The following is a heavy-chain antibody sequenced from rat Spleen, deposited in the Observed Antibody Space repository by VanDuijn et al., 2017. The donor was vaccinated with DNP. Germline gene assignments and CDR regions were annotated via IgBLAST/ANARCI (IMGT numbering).Heavy chain of an antibody. Sequence: EVQLVETGGGLVQPGRSLKLSCVASGFTFSGYWMYWIRQVPGKGLEWIASITTGGEITYYPDSVKGRFTISRDHATNTLYLRMNSRRSEDTATYYCARDMDYYDGSYYRYYFDYWGQGVMVTVSS. CDR3: ARDMDYYDGSYYRYYFDY. J-gene: IGHJ2*01. CDR2: ITTGGEIT. V-gene: IGHV5-58*01. D-gene: IGHD1-12*02. CDR1: GFTFSGYW.